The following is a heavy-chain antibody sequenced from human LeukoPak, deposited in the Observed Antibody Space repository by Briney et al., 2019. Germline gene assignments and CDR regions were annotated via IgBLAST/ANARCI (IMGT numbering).Heavy chain of an antibody. V-gene: IGHV3-30-3*01. CDR3: ASARDYYYYYGMDV. CDR1: GFTFSSYA. CDR2: ISYDGSNK. Sequence: GSLRLSCAASGFTFSSYATHWVRQAPGKGLEWVAVISYDGSNKYYADSVKGRFTISRDNSKNTLYLQMNSLRAEDTAVYYCASARDYYYYYGMDVWGQGTTVTVSS. J-gene: IGHJ6*02.